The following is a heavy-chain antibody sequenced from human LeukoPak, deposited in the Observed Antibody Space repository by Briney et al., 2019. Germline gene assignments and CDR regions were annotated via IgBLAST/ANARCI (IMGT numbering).Heavy chain of an antibody. J-gene: IGHJ4*02. D-gene: IGHD1-26*01. CDR2: IYSGGST. Sequence: GGSLRLSCAASGFTVSSNYMSWVRQAPGKGLKWVSVIYSGGSTYYADSVKGRFTISRDNSKNTLYLQMNSLRAEDTAVYYCAKDIEVGATEGSFDYWGQGTLVTVSS. V-gene: IGHV3-53*05. CDR1: GFTVSSNY. CDR3: AKDIEVGATEGSFDY.